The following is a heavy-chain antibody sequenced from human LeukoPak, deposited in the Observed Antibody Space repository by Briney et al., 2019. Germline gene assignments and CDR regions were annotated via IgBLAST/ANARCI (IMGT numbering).Heavy chain of an antibody. Sequence: GGSRRLSCAAPGFTFSSYEMNWVRQAAGKGLDWVSYISSSGSTIYYADSVKGRFTISRDNAKNSLYLQMNSLRAEDTAVYYCARVQRGQLRYFDWLLGEFDYWGQGTLVTVSS. D-gene: IGHD3-9*01. CDR2: ISSSGSTI. V-gene: IGHV3-48*03. J-gene: IGHJ4*02. CDR1: GFTFSSYE. CDR3: ARVQRGQLRYFDWLLGEFDY.